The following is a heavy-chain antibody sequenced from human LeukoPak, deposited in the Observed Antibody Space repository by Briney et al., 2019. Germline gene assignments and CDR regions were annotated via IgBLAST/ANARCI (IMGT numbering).Heavy chain of an antibody. Sequence: ASVKVSCKASGYTFTGYYMHWVRQAPGQGLEWMGWINPNSGGTNYAQKFQGRATMTRDTSISTAYMELSRLRSDDTAVYYCARDVYYGSGSYIIDPWGQGTLVTVSS. V-gene: IGHV1-2*02. CDR1: GYTFTGYY. CDR3: ARDVYYGSGSYIIDP. D-gene: IGHD3-10*01. CDR2: INPNSGGT. J-gene: IGHJ5*02.